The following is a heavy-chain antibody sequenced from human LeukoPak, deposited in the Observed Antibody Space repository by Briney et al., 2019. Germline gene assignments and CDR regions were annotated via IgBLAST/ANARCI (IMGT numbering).Heavy chain of an antibody. CDR2: IKSGGGYV. CDR1: GFTFRSYE. CDR3: ASETERSSFDAFDI. Sequence: PGGSLRLSCAASGFTFRSYEMNWVRQAPGKGLEWISYIKSGGGYVSYADSVKGRFTISRDNAKNSLFLQMSSLRAEDTAIYYCASETERSSFDAFDIWGQGTMVSVSS. J-gene: IGHJ3*02. D-gene: IGHD1-26*01. V-gene: IGHV3-48*03.